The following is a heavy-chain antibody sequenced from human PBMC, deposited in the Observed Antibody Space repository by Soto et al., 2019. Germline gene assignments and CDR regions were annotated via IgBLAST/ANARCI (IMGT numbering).Heavy chain of an antibody. J-gene: IGHJ5*02. V-gene: IGHV4-30-4*01. D-gene: IGHD5-18*01. CDR2: ISYSGTT. Sequence: QVQLQESGPGLVKPSQTLSLPCTVSGDSISSNTNYWSWIRQPPGEGLEWIGFISYSGTTSYSPSLKSRVAISLDTSKNQFSLSLSSVTATDTAVYYCARGRGYSYGLDPWGQGTLVTVSS. CDR3: ARGRGYSYGLDP. CDR1: GDSISSNTNY.